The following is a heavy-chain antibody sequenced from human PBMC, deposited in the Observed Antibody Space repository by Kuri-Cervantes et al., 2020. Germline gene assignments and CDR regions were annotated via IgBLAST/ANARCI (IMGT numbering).Heavy chain of an antibody. J-gene: IGHJ4*02. Sequence: SVKVSCKASGYTFTGYYIHWVRQAPGQGLEFVGGIIPTQGTSYYSQKFQGRVRITKDQSANIVYMELSSLRFEDTAVYYCARDLGRRMTVFGVIVGNDAFDLWGQGTLVTVSS. CDR1: GYTFTGYY. CDR2: IIPTQGTS. D-gene: IGHD3-3*01. V-gene: IGHV1-69*16. CDR3: ARDLGRRMTVFGVIVGNDAFDL.